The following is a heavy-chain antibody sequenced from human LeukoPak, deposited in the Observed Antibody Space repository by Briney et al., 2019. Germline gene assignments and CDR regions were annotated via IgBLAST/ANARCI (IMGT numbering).Heavy chain of an antibody. CDR3: ATSPCSGGSCYSGYFDL. Sequence: GGSLRLSCAASGFAFSSYAMNWDRQAPGKGLEWVSIISGSGVSTYYADSVKGRFTISRDSSRNTLYLQMNSLRAEDTAIYYCATSPCSGGSCYSGYFDLWGQGTLVTVSS. D-gene: IGHD2-15*01. CDR2: ISGSGVST. V-gene: IGHV3-23*01. J-gene: IGHJ4*02. CDR1: GFAFSSYA.